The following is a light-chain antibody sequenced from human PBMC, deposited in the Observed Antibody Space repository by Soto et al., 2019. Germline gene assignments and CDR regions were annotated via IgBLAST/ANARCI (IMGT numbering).Light chain of an antibody. Sequence: DSQMTQSPSTLSGSVGDRVTITCRASQTISSWLAWYQQKPGKVPKLLIYAASSLQSGVPSRFSGSGSGTDFTLTISSLQPEDFATYYCQQSYSTPRTFGQGTKVDIK. J-gene: IGKJ1*01. CDR3: QQSYSTPRT. CDR1: QTISSW. V-gene: IGKV1-39*01. CDR2: AAS.